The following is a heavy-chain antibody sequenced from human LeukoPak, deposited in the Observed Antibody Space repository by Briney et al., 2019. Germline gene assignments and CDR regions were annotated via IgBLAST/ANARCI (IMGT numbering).Heavy chain of an antibody. J-gene: IGHJ2*01. CDR1: GFTFDNYA. V-gene: IGHV3-23*01. D-gene: IGHD4-17*01. CDR3: ARSPPTETAGYYLYFHL. Sequence: PGGFLSLSCAASGFTFDNYAMNWVRLAPGKGLEWVSTFRYRGGYTDYADSVKGRFTISRDSSKTTLFLQMNTLRAEDTAVYYCARSPPTETAGYYLYFHLWGRGTLVTVSS. CDR2: FRYRGGYT.